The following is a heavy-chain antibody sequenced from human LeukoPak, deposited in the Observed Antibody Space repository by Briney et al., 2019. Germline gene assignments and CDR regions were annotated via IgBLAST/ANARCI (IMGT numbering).Heavy chain of an antibody. D-gene: IGHD6-13*01. CDR2: ISGSGGST. CDR1: GFTFSSYA. J-gene: IGHJ4*02. CDR3: AKPGLASSWYGGFDY. V-gene: IGHV3-23*01. Sequence: GGSLRLSCAASGFTFSSYAMSWVRQAPGKGLGWVSVISGSGGSTYYADSVKGRFTISRDNSKNTLSLQMNSLRAEDTAIYYCAKPGLASSWYGGFDYWGQGTLVTVSS.